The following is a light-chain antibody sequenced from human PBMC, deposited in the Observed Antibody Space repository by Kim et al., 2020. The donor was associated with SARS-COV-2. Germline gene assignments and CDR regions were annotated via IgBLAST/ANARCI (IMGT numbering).Light chain of an antibody. Sequence: ELTQPPSTSGTPGQRVTISCSGSSSNVERNTVNWYQQLPGTAPKLLIYSNNQRPSGVPDRFSASKSGTSASLAISGLQSEDEADYYCATWDNSLNGVVFGGGTQLTVL. J-gene: IGLJ2*01. CDR2: SNN. V-gene: IGLV1-44*01. CDR1: SSNVERNT. CDR3: ATWDNSLNGVV.